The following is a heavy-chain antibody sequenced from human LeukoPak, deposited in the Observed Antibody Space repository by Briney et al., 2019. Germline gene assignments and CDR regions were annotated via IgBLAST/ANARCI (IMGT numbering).Heavy chain of an antibody. J-gene: IGHJ6*04. CDR1: GGSISSGGYY. CDR3: ARDYSGYGLDV. Sequence: TSQTLSLTCTVSGGSISSGGYYWSWIRQHPGKGLEWIGYIYYSGSTNYNPSLKSRVTISVDTSKNQFSLKLSSVTAADTAVYYCARDYSGYGLDVWGKGTTVTVSS. V-gene: IGHV4-61*08. D-gene: IGHD1-26*01. CDR2: IYYSGST.